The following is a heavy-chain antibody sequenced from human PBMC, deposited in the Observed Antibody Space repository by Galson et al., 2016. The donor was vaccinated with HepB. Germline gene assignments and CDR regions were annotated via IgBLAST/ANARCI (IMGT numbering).Heavy chain of an antibody. J-gene: IGHJ4*02. CDR2: IKTDGSAQ. V-gene: IGHV3-7*01. CDR3: ARGTREADY. D-gene: IGHD5-24*01. Sequence: SLRLSCAASGFTFDNWWMMWVRQAPGKGLEWVADIKTDGSAQAYVDSVRGRFTISRDNAKNSLYLQLTSLRAEDSAVHYCARGTREADYWGQGTLVTVSS. CDR1: GFTFDNWW.